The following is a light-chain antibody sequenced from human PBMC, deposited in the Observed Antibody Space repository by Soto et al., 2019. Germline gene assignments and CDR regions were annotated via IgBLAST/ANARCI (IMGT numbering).Light chain of an antibody. J-gene: IGKJ2*01. V-gene: IGKV3-20*01. CDR3: QQYGSSPPYT. CDR2: GAS. Sequence: EIVLTQSPGTLSLSPGERATLSCRASQSVSSSYLAWYQQKPGQAPRLLIDGASSRAPGIPDRFSGSGSGTDFPLTISRLEPEDFAVYYCQQYGSSPPYTFGQGTKLEIK. CDR1: QSVSSSY.